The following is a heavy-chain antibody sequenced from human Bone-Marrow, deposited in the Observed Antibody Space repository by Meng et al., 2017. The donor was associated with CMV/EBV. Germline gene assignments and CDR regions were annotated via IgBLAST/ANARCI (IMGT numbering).Heavy chain of an antibody. J-gene: IGHJ3*02. V-gene: IGHV3-30*19. CDR2: ISYDGSNK. D-gene: IGHD3-22*01. CDR1: GFTFSYYG. Sequence: GESLKISCAASGFTFSYYGMHWVRQAPGKGLEWVAVISYDGSNKYYADSVKGRFTISRDNSKNTLYLQMNSLRAEDTAVYYCHRGYYYHRRAFDIWGQGTMVTVSS. CDR3: HRGYYYHRRAFDI.